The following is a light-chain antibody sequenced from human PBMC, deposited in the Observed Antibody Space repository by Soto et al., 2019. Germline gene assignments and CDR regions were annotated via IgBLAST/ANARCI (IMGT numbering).Light chain of an antibody. Sequence: QSVLTQPPSVSGAPGQRVTISCTGSSSNIGATYDVQWYQQLPGTAPKLLIYGNSNRPSGVPDRFSGSKSGTSASLAISGLQSEDEADYYCAAWDDSLNGLYVFGTGTKSPS. V-gene: IGLV1-40*01. CDR2: GNS. J-gene: IGLJ1*01. CDR1: SSNIGATYD. CDR3: AAWDDSLNGLYV.